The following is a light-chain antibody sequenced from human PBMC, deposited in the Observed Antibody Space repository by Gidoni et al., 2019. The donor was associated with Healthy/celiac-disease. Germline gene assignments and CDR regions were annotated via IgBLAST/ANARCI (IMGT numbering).Light chain of an antibody. Sequence: EIVLTQSPATLSVSPGERATLSCRASQSVSSNLAWYQQKPGQAPRLLIYGASTRATGIPARFSGSGSGTEFTLTISSLQSEDFVVYYCQQYNNWPLFTLGHGTKVDIK. CDR1: QSVSSN. CDR3: QQYNNWPLFT. V-gene: IGKV3-15*01. CDR2: GAS. J-gene: IGKJ3*01.